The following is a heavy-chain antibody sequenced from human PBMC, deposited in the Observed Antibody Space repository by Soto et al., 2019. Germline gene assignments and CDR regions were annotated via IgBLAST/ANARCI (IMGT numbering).Heavy chain of an antibody. D-gene: IGHD3-10*01. Sequence: GGSLRLSCAASGFTVSSNYMSWVRQAPGKGLEWVSVIYSGGSTYYADSVKGRFTISRDNSKNTLYLQMNSLRAEDTAVYYCARDYLSEVPPYYYYGMDVWGQGTTVTVSS. J-gene: IGHJ6*02. CDR3: ARDYLSEVPPYYYYGMDV. CDR2: IYSGGST. CDR1: GFTVSSNY. V-gene: IGHV3-53*01.